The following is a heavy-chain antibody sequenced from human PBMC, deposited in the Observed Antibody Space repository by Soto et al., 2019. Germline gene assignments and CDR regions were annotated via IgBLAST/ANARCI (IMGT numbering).Heavy chain of an antibody. CDR3: TTGSVEGV. V-gene: IGHV3-15*07. CDR2: IKTNTEGGTT. J-gene: IGHJ6*02. D-gene: IGHD2-15*01. CDR1: GLTISDAW. Sequence: EVQLVESGGGLIYPGGSLRLSCAASGLTISDAWMNWVRQAPGKGLEWVGRIKTNTEGGTTDYAAAVKGRFIVSRDDSKNTLYLQMNCRKIEDTAVYYCTTGSVEGVWGQGTTVIVSS.